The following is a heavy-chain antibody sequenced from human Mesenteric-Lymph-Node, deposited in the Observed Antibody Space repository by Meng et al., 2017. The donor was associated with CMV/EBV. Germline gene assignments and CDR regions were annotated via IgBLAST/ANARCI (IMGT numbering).Heavy chain of an antibody. CDR2: IYHSGST. J-gene: IGHJ4*02. V-gene: IGHV4-38-2*02. CDR1: GYSISSGYY. Sequence: SETLSLTCTVSGYSISSGYYWGWIRQPPGKGLEWIGSIYHSGSTYYNPSLKSRVTISVDTSKNQFSLKLSSVTAADTAVYYCARVSTRGPPGSGHFDYWGQGTLVTVSS. CDR3: ARVSTRGPPGSGHFDY. D-gene: IGHD2-2*01.